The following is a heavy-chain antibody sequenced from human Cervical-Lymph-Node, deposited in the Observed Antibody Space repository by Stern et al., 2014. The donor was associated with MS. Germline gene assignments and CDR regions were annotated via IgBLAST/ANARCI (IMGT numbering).Heavy chain of an antibody. CDR3: AAVPDYYDSSGSDAFDI. J-gene: IGHJ3*02. CDR2: IVVGSGNT. Sequence: QLVQSGPEVKKPGTSVKVSCKASGFTFTSSAVQWVRQARGQRLEWIGWIVVGSGNTKYAQKFQERVTSTRDMSTSTAYMELSSLRSEDTAVYYCAAVPDYYDSSGSDAFDIWGQGTMVTVSS. D-gene: IGHD3-22*01. V-gene: IGHV1-58*01. CDR1: GFTFTSSA.